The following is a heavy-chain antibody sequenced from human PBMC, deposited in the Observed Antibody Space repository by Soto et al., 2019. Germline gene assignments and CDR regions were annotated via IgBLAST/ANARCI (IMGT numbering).Heavy chain of an antibody. CDR3: AKDRVGGAFYTPLVF. J-gene: IGHJ4*02. CDR2: ITYDGSNK. V-gene: IGHV3-30*18. Sequence: GGSLRLSCQASGFNFDNYGMHWVRQAPGKGLEWVAVITYDGSNKYYADSVKGRFTISRDNSKNTLSLHLNTLKPEDTAVYHCAKDRVGGAFYTPLVFWGQGTLVTVS. CDR1: GFNFDNYG. D-gene: IGHD3-16*01.